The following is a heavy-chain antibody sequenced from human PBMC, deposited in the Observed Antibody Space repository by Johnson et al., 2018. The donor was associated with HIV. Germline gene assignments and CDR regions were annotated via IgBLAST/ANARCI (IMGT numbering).Heavy chain of an antibody. D-gene: IGHD3-22*01. V-gene: IGHV3-30*04. Sequence: QVQLVESGGGVVQPGRSLRLSCTSALSFSGYAMHWVRQAPGKGLEWVAVVSYDSSNKYYADSVKGRFTISRDNSKNTLHLQMNSLRAEDTAVYYCAKGTHYSDSSGYWSNDAFDIWGQGTRVTVSS. CDR1: ALSFSGYA. CDR2: VSYDSSNK. J-gene: IGHJ3*02. CDR3: AKGTHYSDSSGYWSNDAFDI.